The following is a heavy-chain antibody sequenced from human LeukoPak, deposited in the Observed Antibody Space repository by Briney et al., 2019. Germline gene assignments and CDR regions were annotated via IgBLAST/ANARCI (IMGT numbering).Heavy chain of an antibody. J-gene: IGHJ4*02. V-gene: IGHV4-34*01. CDR2: INHSGST. Sequence: SETLSLTCAVYGGSFSGYYWSWIRQPPGKGLEWIGEINHSGSTNYNPSLKSRVTISVDTSKNQFSLKLSSVTAADTAVYYCARGPTVTFFDYWGQGTLVTASS. CDR1: GGSFSGYY. D-gene: IGHD4-17*01. CDR3: ARGPTVTFFDY.